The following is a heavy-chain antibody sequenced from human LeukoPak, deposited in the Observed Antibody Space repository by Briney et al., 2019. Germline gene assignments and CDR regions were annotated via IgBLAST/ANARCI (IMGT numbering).Heavy chain of an antibody. V-gene: IGHV1-3*01. J-gene: IGHJ4*02. CDR1: GYTFSAYT. D-gene: IGHD2-21*02. CDR2: IDGDSGDT. CDR3: ARGSTSDWPLDY. Sequence: ASVKVSCKASGYTFSAYTIHWVRQAPGQRFEWMGWIDGDSGDTRYSQKCQGRATFTRDTSASTVYLELSSLRSEDTAVYYCARGSTSDWPLDYWGQGTLVTISS.